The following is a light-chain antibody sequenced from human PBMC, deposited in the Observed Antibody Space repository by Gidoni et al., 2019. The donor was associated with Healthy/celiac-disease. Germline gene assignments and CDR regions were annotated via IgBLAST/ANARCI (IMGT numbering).Light chain of an antibody. CDR2: DAS. CDR3: QQRSNWPPLT. CDR1: QSVSSY. V-gene: IGKV3-11*01. J-gene: IGKJ4*01. Sequence: EIELTQSPATLSLSPGERATLSCRASQSVSSYLAWYQQKPGQAPRLLIYDASNRATGIPARFSGSGSGTDFTLTIISLEPEDFAVYYCQQRSNWPPLTFGGXTKVEIK.